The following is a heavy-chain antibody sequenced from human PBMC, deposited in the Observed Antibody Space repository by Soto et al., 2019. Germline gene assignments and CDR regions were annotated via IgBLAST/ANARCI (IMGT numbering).Heavy chain of an antibody. CDR1: GFTFSSYG. CDR2: ISYDGSNK. D-gene: IGHD5-12*01. Sequence: GGSLRLSCAASGFTFSSYGMHWVRQAPGKGLEWVAVISYDGSNKYYADSVKGRFTISRDNSKNTLYLQMNSLRAEDTAVYYCANTGGYNLWHFDYWGQGTLVTVSS. CDR3: ANTGGYNLWHFDY. J-gene: IGHJ4*02. V-gene: IGHV3-30*18.